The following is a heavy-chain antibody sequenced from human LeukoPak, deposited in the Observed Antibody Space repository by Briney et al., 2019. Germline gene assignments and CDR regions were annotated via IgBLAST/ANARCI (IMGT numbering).Heavy chain of an antibody. CDR2: IYYIGST. CDR1: GGSISSYY. D-gene: IGHD6-13*01. CDR3: ATFTRRSIAAAGTGFDY. Sequence: SETLSLTCTVSGGSISSYYWGWIRQPPGKGLDWIGYIYYIGSTNYNPSLKSRVTISLDTSKNHFPLRLTSLTPAAPPLFYFATFTRRSIAAAGTGFDYWGQGTLVTVSS. V-gene: IGHV4-59*01. J-gene: IGHJ4*02.